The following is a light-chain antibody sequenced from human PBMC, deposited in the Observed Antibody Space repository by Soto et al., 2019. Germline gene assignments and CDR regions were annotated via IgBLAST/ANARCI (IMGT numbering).Light chain of an antibody. J-gene: IGLJ1*01. CDR2: DDS. Sequence: SYVLTQSPSVSVAPGQTARITCGGNNIGSKSVHWYQQRPGQAPVLVVYDDSDRPSGIPERFSGSNSGNTATLTISGVEVGDEADYYCQVWDSSTDHDVFGTGTKLTVL. CDR3: QVWDSSTDHDV. CDR1: NIGSKS. V-gene: IGLV3-21*02.